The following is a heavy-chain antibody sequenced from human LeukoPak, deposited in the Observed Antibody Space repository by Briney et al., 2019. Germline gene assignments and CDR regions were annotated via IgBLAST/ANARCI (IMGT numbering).Heavy chain of an antibody. CDR3: ARLPLGSPDAFDI. J-gene: IGHJ3*02. V-gene: IGHV1-8*01. D-gene: IGHD3-10*01. CDR2: MNPSSGDT. Sequence: GASVKVSCKASGYTFTSYDINWVRQAPGQGLEWMGWMNPSSGDTGYAQKFQGRITMTRDTSTSTAYMELRSLRSDDTAVYYCARLPLGSPDAFDIWGQGTMVTVSS. CDR1: GYTFTSYD.